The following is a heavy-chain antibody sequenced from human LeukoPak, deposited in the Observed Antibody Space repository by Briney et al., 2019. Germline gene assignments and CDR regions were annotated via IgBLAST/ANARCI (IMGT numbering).Heavy chain of an antibody. V-gene: IGHV1-8*01. CDR1: GYTFTSYD. D-gene: IGHD3-9*01. J-gene: IGHJ6*02. CDR3: ARRGGGLRYFDWLSHLYYYYGMDV. CDR2: MNPNSGNT. Sequence: ASVKVSCKASGYTFTSYDINWARQATGQGLEWMGWMNPNSGNTGYAQKFQGRVTMTRNTSISTAYMELSSLRSEDTAVYYCARRGGGLRYFDWLSHLYYYYGMDVWGQGTTVTVSS.